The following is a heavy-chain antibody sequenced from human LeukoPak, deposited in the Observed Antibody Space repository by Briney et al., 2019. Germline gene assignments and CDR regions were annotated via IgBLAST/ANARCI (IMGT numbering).Heavy chain of an antibody. CDR1: GGSISSYY. CDR3: ARDAGGWELPGGLWYYFDY. CDR2: IYYTGSA. Sequence: SETLSLTCTVSGGSISSYYWSWIRQPPGKGLEWIGYIYYTGSANYNPSLKSRVTISVDTSKNQFSLKLSSVTAADTAVYYCARDAGGWELPGGLWYYFDYWGQGTLVTVSS. J-gene: IGHJ4*02. D-gene: IGHD1-26*01. V-gene: IGHV4-59*01.